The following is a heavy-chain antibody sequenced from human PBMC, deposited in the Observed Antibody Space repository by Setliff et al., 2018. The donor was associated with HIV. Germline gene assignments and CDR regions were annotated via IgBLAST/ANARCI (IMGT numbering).Heavy chain of an antibody. J-gene: IGHJ4*02. CDR1: GLTFDDWG. V-gene: IGHV3-20*04. Sequence: GGSLRLSCAASGLTFDDWGMTWVRQAPGKGLEWVSSIDWSGAGATYTDSVKGRFTISRDNAKNSLYLQMNNLRAEDTAFYYCARQTFYLSGSYRLYYSDYWGTGTLVTVS. CDR2: IDWSGAGA. CDR3: ARQTFYLSGSYRLYYSDY. D-gene: IGHD3-16*02.